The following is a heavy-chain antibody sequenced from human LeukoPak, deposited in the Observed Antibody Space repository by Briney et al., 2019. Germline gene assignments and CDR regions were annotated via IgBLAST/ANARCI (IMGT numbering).Heavy chain of an antibody. CDR3: ARVLRYFDWWEFDC. Sequence: SETLSLTCTVSGGSISSYYWSWIRQPPGKGLEWIGYIYYSGSTNYNPSLKSRVTISVDTSKNQFSLKLSSVTAADTAVYYCARVLRYFDWWEFDCWGQGTLVTVSS. D-gene: IGHD3-9*01. CDR1: GGSISSYY. V-gene: IGHV4-59*01. J-gene: IGHJ4*02. CDR2: IYYSGST.